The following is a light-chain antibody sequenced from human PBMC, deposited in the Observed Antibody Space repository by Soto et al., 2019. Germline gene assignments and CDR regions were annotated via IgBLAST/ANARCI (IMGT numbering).Light chain of an antibody. CDR1: QSISSSY. J-gene: IGKJ2*01. CDR3: QPYDSSSYT. CDR2: AES. Sequence: EIVLTQSPGTLSLSPGERATLSCRASQSISSSYLAWYQQKPGQAPRLLIYAESSSDTVMPGRFSGSGSGPDFTLTISRLEPEAFAVYYCQPYDSSSYTFGQGTQLEIK. V-gene: IGKV3-20*01.